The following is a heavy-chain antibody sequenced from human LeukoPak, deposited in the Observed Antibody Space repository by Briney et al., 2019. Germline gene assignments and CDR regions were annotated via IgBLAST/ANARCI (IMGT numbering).Heavy chain of an antibody. J-gene: IGHJ5*02. D-gene: IGHD5-24*01. CDR1: GFTVSSNY. Sequence: GGSLRLSCAASGFTVSSNYMSWVRQAPGKGLEWVPVIYSGGSTYYADSVKGRFTISRDNSKNTLYLQMNSLRAEDTAVYYCARDRRVEFRFDPWGQGTLVAVSS. CDR3: ARDRRVEFRFDP. CDR2: IYSGGST. V-gene: IGHV3-53*01.